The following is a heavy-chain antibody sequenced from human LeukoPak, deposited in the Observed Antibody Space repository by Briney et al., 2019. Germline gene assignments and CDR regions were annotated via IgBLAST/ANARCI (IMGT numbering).Heavy chain of an antibody. CDR3: ARRRYSYSPFDY. J-gene: IGHJ4*02. Sequence: SETLSLTCAVYGGSFSGYYWSWIRQPPGKGLEWIGEINHSGSTNYNPSLKSRVTISVGTSKNQFSLKLSSVTAADTAVYYCARRRYSYSPFDYWGQGTLVTVSS. V-gene: IGHV4-34*01. CDR2: INHSGST. CDR1: GGSFSGYY. D-gene: IGHD5-18*01.